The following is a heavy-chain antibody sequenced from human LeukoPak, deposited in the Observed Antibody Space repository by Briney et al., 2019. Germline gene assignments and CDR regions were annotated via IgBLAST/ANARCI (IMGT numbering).Heavy chain of an antibody. J-gene: IGHJ4*02. D-gene: IGHD2-2*01. CDR3: ARVVVVPAAIVYYFDY. CDR2: IKQEGSEK. CDR1: GFTFSSYW. Sequence: PGGSLRLSCAASGFTFSSYWMSWVRQAPGKGLEWAANIKQEGSEKYYVDSVKGRFTTSRDNAKNSLYLQMNSLRAEDTAVYYCARVVVVPAAIVYYFDYWGQGALVTVSS. V-gene: IGHV3-7*01.